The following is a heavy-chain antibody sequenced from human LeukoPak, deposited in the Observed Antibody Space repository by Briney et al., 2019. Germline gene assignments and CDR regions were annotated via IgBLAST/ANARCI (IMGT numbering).Heavy chain of an antibody. CDR2: INHSGST. J-gene: IGHJ4*02. V-gene: IGHV4-34*01. CDR3: ARGRGYSGYVDY. Sequence: GSLRLSCAASGFTFSSYWMSWIRQPPGKGLEWIGEINHSGSTNYNPSLKSRVTISVDTSKNQFSLKLSSVTAADTAVYYCARGRGYSGYVDYWGQGTLVTVSS. CDR1: GFTFSSYW. D-gene: IGHD5-12*01.